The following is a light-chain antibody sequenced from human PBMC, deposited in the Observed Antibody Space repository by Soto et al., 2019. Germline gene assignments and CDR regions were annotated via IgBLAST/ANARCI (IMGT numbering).Light chain of an antibody. J-gene: IGKJ5*01. CDR2: GAS. V-gene: IGKV3-20*01. CDR1: ERLSCDY. CDR3: QQYGGSPRIT. Sequence: EILLTQSPGTRSVSPGEIATLSCRSSERLSCDYLASDQQRPGQPHTLLIYGASNRATGIPDRFSGSGSGTDFTLIINRLESEDVAIYYCQQYGGSPRITFGQGTRLEIK.